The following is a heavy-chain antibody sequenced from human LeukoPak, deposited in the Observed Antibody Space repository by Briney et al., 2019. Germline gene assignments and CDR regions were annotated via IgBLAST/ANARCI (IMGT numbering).Heavy chain of an antibody. Sequence: ASVKVSCKASGGTFNSYATGWVRQAPGQGLEWMGIINPSGGSTIYAQKFQGRITMTRDTSTSTVYMELSSLRSEDTAVYYCARSKTIFGVVMPGDPFSGSRDWGQGTLVTVSS. CDR3: ARSKTIFGVVMPGDPFSGSRD. J-gene: IGHJ4*02. V-gene: IGHV1-46*02. D-gene: IGHD3-3*01. CDR1: GGTFNSYA. CDR2: INPSGGST.